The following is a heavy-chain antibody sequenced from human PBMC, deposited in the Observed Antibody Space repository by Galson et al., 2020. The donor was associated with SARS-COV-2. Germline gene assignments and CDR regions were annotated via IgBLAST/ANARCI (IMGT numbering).Heavy chain of an antibody. CDR3: ARVELRPYYYYYYYMDV. J-gene: IGHJ6*03. Sequence: ASVKVSCKASGYTFTSYGISWVRQAPGQVLEWMGWISAYNGNTNYAQKPQGRVTMTTDTPTSTAYMELRSLRSDDPAVYYCARVELRPYYYYYYYMDVWGKGTTVTVSS. V-gene: IGHV1-18*01. CDR2: ISAYNGNT. CDR1: GYTFTSYG. D-gene: IGHD1-26*01.